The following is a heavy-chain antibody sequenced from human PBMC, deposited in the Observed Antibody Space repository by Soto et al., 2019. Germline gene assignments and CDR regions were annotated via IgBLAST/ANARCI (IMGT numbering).Heavy chain of an antibody. Sequence: SLSLSCTASGFTFGAYAMSWVRQAPGKGLEWVGFIRSKAYGGTTEYAASVKGRFTISRDDSKSIAYLQMNSLKTEDTAVYYCTRASSSWYHLFDYWGQGTLVTVSS. V-gene: IGHV3-49*04. J-gene: IGHJ4*02. D-gene: IGHD6-13*01. CDR3: TRASSSWYHLFDY. CDR1: GFTFGAYA. CDR2: IRSKAYGGTT.